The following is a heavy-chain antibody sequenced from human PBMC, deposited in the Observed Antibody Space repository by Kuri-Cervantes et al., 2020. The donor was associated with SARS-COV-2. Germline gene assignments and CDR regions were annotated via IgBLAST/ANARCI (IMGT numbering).Heavy chain of an antibody. CDR2: ISAYNGNT. D-gene: IGHD1-26*01. J-gene: IGHJ4*02. Sequence: ASVKESCKASGYTFTSYGISWVRQAPGQGLEWMGWISAYNGNTNYAQKLQGRVTMTTDTSTRTAYMELRSLRSDDTAVYYCARNGGLVGATISDYWGQGTLVTVSS. CDR1: GYTFTSYG. CDR3: ARNGGLVGATISDY. V-gene: IGHV1-18*01.